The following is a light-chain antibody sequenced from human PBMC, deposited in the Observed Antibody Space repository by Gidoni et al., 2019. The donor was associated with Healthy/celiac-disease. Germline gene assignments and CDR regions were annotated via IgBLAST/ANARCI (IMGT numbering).Light chain of an antibody. Sequence: DILMTQSPDSLAVSLGERATINCKSSQSVLSSSNNKNYLAWYQQKPGQPPKLLIYWASTRESGAPDRFSGSGSGTDFTLTISSLQAEDVAVYYCQQYYSTPPVTFGGGTKVEIK. CDR3: QQYYSTPPVT. J-gene: IGKJ4*01. CDR1: QSVLSSSNNKNY. CDR2: WAS. V-gene: IGKV4-1*01.